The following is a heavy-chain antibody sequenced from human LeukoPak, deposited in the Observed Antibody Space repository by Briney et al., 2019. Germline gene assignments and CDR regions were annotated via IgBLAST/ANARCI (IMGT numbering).Heavy chain of an antibody. D-gene: IGHD3-9*01. J-gene: IGHJ4*02. V-gene: IGHV3-15*01. CDR3: VTDGHSYDIVTNYYNFDY. CDR1: GFSVTNAW. CDR2: IRYKADGGTT. Sequence: PGGSLRLSCAASGFSVTNAWMTWVRQAPGTGLEWVGRIRYKADGGTTDYAASVKGRFTISRDESKDTVYLQMNSLKSEDTAVYYCVTDGHSYDIVTNYYNFDYWGQGTLVTVSS.